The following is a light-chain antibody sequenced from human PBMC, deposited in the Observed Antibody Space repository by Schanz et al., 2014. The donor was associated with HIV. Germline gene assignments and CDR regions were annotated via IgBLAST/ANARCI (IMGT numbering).Light chain of an antibody. J-gene: IGKJ4*02. CDR1: QRLSSSY. CDR2: GAS. CDR3: HHYGDSRGT. Sequence: EIVLTQSPGSLSLSPGGRATLSCGASQRLSSSYLAWYQQKPGQAPRLLIYGASNRATGIPDRFSGGWSGTDLTLTISRVEPDDFAVYYCHHYGDSRGTFGGGTEVDI. V-gene: IGKV3-20*01.